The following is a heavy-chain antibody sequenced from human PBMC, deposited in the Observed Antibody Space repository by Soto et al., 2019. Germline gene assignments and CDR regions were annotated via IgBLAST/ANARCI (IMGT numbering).Heavy chain of an antibody. D-gene: IGHD6-6*01. CDR1: GDSVSSNSAA. Sequence: SQTLSLTCAISGDSVSSNSAAWNWIRQSPSRGLEWLGRTYYRSKWYNDYAVSVKSRITINPDTSKNQFSLQLNSVTPEDTAVYYCARAGGSSSSYYYYYYGMDVWGQGTTVTVS. CDR2: TYYRSKWYN. V-gene: IGHV6-1*01. J-gene: IGHJ6*02. CDR3: ARAGGSSSSYYYYYYGMDV.